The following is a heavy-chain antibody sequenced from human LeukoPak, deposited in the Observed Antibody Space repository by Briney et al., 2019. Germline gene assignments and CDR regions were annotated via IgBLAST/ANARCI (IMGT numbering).Heavy chain of an antibody. CDR1: GYTFTSYD. Sequence: APVKVSCKASGYTFTSYDINWVRQATGQGLEWMGWMNPNSGNTGYAQKFQGRVTITRNTSISTAYMELSSLRSEDTAVYYCARGEQSAAPPFDYWGQGTLVTVSS. V-gene: IGHV1-8*03. J-gene: IGHJ4*02. CDR2: MNPNSGNT. CDR3: ARGEQSAAPPFDY. D-gene: IGHD6-6*01.